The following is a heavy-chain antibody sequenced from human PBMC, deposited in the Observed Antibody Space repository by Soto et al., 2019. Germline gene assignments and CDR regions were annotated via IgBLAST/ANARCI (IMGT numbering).Heavy chain of an antibody. Sequence: QVQLVQSGAEVKKPGASVKVSCKASGYTFTSYGISWVRQAPGQGLEWMGWISAYNGNTNYAQKHQGRVTMTXVTXTXTAYMELRSLRSDDTAVYYCASEAAAGWGRGHWFDPWGQGTLVTVSS. CDR2: ISAYNGNT. D-gene: IGHD6-13*01. CDR1: GYTFTSYG. CDR3: ASEAAAGWGRGHWFDP. J-gene: IGHJ5*02. V-gene: IGHV1-18*01.